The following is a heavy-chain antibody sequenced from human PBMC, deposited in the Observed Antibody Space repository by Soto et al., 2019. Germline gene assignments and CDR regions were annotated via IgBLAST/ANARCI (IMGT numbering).Heavy chain of an antibody. Sequence: ASVKVSCKASGYTFTSYGISWVRQAPGQGLEWMGWISAYNGNTNYAQKLQGRVTMTTDISTSTAYMELRSLRSDDTAVYYCARDFKFYDLWSGYYDDAHAFWAQGTMVTGS. V-gene: IGHV1-18*01. CDR3: ARDFKFYDLWSGYYDDAHAF. CDR2: ISAYNGNT. CDR1: GYTFTSYG. J-gene: IGHJ3*01. D-gene: IGHD3-3*01.